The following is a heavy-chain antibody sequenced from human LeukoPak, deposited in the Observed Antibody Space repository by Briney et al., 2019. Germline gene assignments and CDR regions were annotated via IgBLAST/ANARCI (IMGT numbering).Heavy chain of an antibody. D-gene: IGHD6-19*01. CDR1: GFTFSSYA. CDR2: ISYDGSNK. V-gene: IGHV3-30-3*01. CDR3: AKDGQWLVGDTLYYFDY. J-gene: IGHJ4*02. Sequence: GGSLRLSCAASGFTFSSYAMHWVRQAPGKGLEWVAVISYDGSNKYYADSVKGRFTISRDNSKNTLYLQMNSLRAEDTAVYYCAKDGQWLVGDTLYYFDYWGQGTLVTVSS.